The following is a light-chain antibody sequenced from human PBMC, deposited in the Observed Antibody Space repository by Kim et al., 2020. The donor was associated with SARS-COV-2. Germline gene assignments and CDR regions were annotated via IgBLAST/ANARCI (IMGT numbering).Light chain of an antibody. Sequence: SYELTQPPSVSVSPGQTASITCSGDKLGDKYACWYQQKPGQSPVLVIYQDSKRPSGIPERFSGYNSGNTATLTISGTQAMDEADYYCQAWDSSTEVVFGGGTQLTVL. J-gene: IGLJ2*01. CDR3: QAWDSSTEVV. CDR1: KLGDKY. CDR2: QDS. V-gene: IGLV3-1*01.